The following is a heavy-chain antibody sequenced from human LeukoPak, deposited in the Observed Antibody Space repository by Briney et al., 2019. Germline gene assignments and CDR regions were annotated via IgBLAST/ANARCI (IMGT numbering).Heavy chain of an antibody. J-gene: IGHJ5*02. V-gene: IGHV1-18*01. D-gene: IGHD3-22*01. CDR2: ISAYNGNT. CDR1: GYTFTSYG. Sequence: ASVKVSCKASGYTFTSYGISWVRQAPGQGLEWMGWISAYNGNTNYAQKLQGRVTMTTDTSTSTAYMELRSLRSDDTAVYYCARDLIPRTPKYYYDSSGPPGWFDPWGQGTLVTVSS. CDR3: ARDLIPRTPKYYYDSSGPPGWFDP.